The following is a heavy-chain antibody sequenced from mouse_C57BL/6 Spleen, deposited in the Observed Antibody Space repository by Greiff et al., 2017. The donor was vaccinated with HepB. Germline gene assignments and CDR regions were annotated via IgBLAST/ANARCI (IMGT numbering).Heavy chain of an antibody. Sequence: EVQLVESEGGLVQPGSSMKLSCTASGFTFSDYYMAWVRQVPEKGLEWVANINYDGSSTYYLDSLKSRFIISRDNAKNILYLQMSSLKSEDTATYYCAREGYGYAMDYWGQGTSVTVSS. D-gene: IGHD2-14*01. V-gene: IGHV5-16*01. CDR2: INYDGSST. J-gene: IGHJ4*01. CDR1: GFTFSDYY. CDR3: AREGYGYAMDY.